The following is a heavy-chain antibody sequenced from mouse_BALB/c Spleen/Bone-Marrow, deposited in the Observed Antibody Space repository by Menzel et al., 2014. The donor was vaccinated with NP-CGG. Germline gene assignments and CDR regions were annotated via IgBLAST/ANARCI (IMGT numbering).Heavy chain of an antibody. J-gene: IGHJ2*01. CDR1: GFTFTDYY. CDR3: ARDMGGLLFDS. Sequence: DVHLVESGGGLVQPGGSLRLSCATSGFTFTDYYMNWVRPPPGKALEWLAFIRNKANGYTTEYSASVKGQFTISRDNSQSILYLQMNTLRPEDSATYYCARDMGGLLFDSWGQGTTLTVSS. CDR2: IRNKANGYTT. D-gene: IGHD2-3*01. V-gene: IGHV7-3*02.